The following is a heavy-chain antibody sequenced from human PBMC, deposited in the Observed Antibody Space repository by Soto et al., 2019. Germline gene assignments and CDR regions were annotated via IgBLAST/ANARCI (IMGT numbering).Heavy chain of an antibody. CDR3: AIGITMVRGVILQYFQH. Sequence: LSLTCAVYGGSFSGCYWSWIRQPPGKGLEWIGEINHSGSTNYNPSLKSRVTISVDTSKNQFSLKLRSVTAADTAVYYCAIGITMVRGVILQYFQHWGQGTLVPVSS. V-gene: IGHV4-34*01. D-gene: IGHD3-10*01. CDR2: INHSGST. J-gene: IGHJ1*01. CDR1: GGSFSGCY.